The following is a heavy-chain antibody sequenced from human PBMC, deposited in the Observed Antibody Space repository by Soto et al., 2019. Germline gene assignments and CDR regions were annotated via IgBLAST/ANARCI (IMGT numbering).Heavy chain of an antibody. D-gene: IGHD3-9*01. CDR1: GGFISSSSFY. Sequence: SETLSLTCTVSGGFISSSSFYWGWIRQPPSEGLEWIGNIYYDGSTDYNPSLKSRVTVSIDKSKNQFSLKLNSVTAADTAVYYCARHFPNYDILTGYYRYYFDYWGQGALVTVSS. V-gene: IGHV4-39*01. CDR3: ARHFPNYDILTGYYRYYFDY. J-gene: IGHJ4*02. CDR2: IYYDGST.